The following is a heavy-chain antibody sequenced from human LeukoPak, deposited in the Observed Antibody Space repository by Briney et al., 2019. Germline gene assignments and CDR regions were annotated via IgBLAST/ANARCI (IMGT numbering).Heavy chain of an antibody. CDR3: ARAVTTVTNFDY. CDR2: INPNSGGT. Sequence: ASVKVSCKASGYTFTSYYMHWVRQAPGQGLEWMGRINPNSGGTNYAQKFQGRVTMTRDTSISTAYMELSRLRSDDTAVYYCARAVTTVTNFDYWGQGTLVTVSS. J-gene: IGHJ4*02. CDR1: GYTFTSYY. D-gene: IGHD4-17*01. V-gene: IGHV1-2*06.